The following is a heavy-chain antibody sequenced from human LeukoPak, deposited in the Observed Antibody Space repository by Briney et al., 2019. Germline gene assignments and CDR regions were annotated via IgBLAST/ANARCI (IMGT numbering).Heavy chain of an antibody. J-gene: IGHJ4*02. D-gene: IGHD3-10*01. Sequence: ASVKVSCKASGYTFTGYYMHWVRQAPGQGLEWMGWINPNSGGTNYAQKFQGRVTMTRDTSISTAYMELSRLSSDDTAVYYCARDRTITTTRGVITQDQFDYWGQGTLVTVSS. CDR1: GYTFTGYY. CDR3: ARDRTITTTRGVITQDQFDY. CDR2: INPNSGGT. V-gene: IGHV1-2*02.